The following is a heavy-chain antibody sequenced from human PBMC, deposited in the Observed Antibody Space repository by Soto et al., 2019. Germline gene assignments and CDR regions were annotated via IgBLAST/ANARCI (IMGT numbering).Heavy chain of an antibody. Sequence: EVPLLGSGGGLVQPGGSLRLPCAASGFNFSSYAMSWVRQAPGKGLEWVSGISGSGVSTHYADSVKGRFTISRDNSKNTLYLQMYSLRAEDTAAYYCAKEVGYSSGYDYFDYWGQGTLVTVSS. CDR1: GFNFSSYA. D-gene: IGHD6-19*01. CDR2: ISGSGVST. CDR3: AKEVGYSSGYDYFDY. V-gene: IGHV3-23*01. J-gene: IGHJ4*02.